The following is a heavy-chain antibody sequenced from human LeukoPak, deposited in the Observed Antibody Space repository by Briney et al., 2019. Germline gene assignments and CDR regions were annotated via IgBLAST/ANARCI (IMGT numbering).Heavy chain of an antibody. D-gene: IGHD3-10*01. CDR2: INHSGST. V-gene: IGHV4-34*01. J-gene: IGHJ4*02. Sequence: PSETLSLTCAVYGGSFSGYYWSWIRQPPGKGLEWIGEINHSGSTNYNPSLKSRVTISVDTSKNQFSLKLSSVTAADTAVYYCGRGVVRGVIITKYFDYWGQGTLVTVSS. CDR3: GRGVVRGVIITKYFDY. CDR1: GGSFSGYY.